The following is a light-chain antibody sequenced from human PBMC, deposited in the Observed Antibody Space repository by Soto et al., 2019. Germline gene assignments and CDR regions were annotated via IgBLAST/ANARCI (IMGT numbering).Light chain of an antibody. CDR1: SSDVGGYNY. CDR3: RSYTRGSFYV. CDR2: DVS. V-gene: IGLV2-14*01. Sequence: QSALTQPASVSGSPGQSITISCTGTSSDVGGYNYVSWYQQHPGKAPKLMIYDVSTRPSGVSNRFSGSKSGNTPPLTISGLQAEDEAGYYCRSYTRGSFYVFGNGTKLTVL. J-gene: IGLJ1*01.